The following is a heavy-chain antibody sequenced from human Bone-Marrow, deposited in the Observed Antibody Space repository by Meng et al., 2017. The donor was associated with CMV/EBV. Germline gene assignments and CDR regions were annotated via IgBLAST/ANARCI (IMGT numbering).Heavy chain of an antibody. D-gene: IGHD1-26*01. J-gene: IGHJ4*02. CDR1: GFTFSSYA. Sequence: GESLKISCAASGFTFSSYAMHWVRQAPGKGLEWVAVISYDGSNKYYADSVKGRFTISRDSSKNTLYLQMNSLRAEDTAAYYCAKGGGSSCFDSWGQGTLVTVSS. V-gene: IGHV3-30*04. CDR2: ISYDGSNK. CDR3: AKGGGSSCFDS.